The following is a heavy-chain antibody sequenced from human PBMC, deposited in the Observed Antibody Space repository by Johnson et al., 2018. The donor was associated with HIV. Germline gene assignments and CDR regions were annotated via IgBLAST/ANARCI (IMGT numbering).Heavy chain of an antibody. Sequence: VQVVESGGGVVQPGGSLRLSCAASGFTFRTYGIHWVRQAPGKGLEWVAFIRYDGSTIYYADSVKGRFTISRDNSKNSLYLQMNSLRTEDTALYYCAKDMAAQGAFDIWGQGTMVTVSS. D-gene: IGHD3-10*01. CDR3: AKDMAAQGAFDI. V-gene: IGHV3-30*02. CDR1: GFTFRTYG. CDR2: IRYDGSTI. J-gene: IGHJ3*02.